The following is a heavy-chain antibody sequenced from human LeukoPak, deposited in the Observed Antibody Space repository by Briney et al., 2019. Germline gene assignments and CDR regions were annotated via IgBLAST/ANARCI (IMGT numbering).Heavy chain of an antibody. J-gene: IGHJ4*02. CDR3: ARGKGL. CDR1: GFPFNTYW. CDR2: IKPDGAEQ. Sequence: PGGSLRLSCVGSGFPFNTYWMSWVRHTPGKGLEWVADIKPDGAEQYYVDSVRGRFTISRDNAKNSLYLQMNSLRAEDMGVYYCARGKGLWGQGTLVTVSS. V-gene: IGHV3-7*05.